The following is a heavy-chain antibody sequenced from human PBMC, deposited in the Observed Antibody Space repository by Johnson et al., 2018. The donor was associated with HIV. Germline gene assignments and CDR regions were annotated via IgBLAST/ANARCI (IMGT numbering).Heavy chain of an antibody. Sequence: VQLVESGGCLVQPGGSLRLSCAASGFTFSSYWMSWVRQAPGKGLEWVANIKQDGSEKYYVDSVKGRFTISRDNAKNSLYLQMNSLRAEDTAVYYCARVGAAGVDAFDIWGQGTMVTVSS. CDR3: ARVGAAGVDAFDI. V-gene: IGHV3-7*01. J-gene: IGHJ3*02. CDR2: IKQDGSEK. D-gene: IGHD6-25*01. CDR1: GFTFSSYW.